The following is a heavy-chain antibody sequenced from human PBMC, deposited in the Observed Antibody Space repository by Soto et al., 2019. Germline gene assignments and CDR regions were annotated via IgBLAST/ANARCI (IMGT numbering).Heavy chain of an antibody. CDR2: ISSNGGST. D-gene: IGHD3-16*01. Sequence: PGGSLRLSCAASGFIFSSYTMRWFRQAPGKGLEYVSAISSNGGSTYYANSVKGRFTISRDNSKNTLYLQMGSLRAEDMAVYYCARQMGHYDYVWGSYAFDIWGQG. J-gene: IGHJ3*02. V-gene: IGHV3-64*01. CDR1: GFIFSSYT. CDR3: ARQMGHYDYVWGSYAFDI.